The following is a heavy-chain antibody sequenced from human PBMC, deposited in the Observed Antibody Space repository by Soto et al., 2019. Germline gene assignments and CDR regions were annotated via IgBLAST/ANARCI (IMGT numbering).Heavy chain of an antibody. CDR2: ISLNSGSI. CDR1: GFTFDDYA. CDR3: AKDSRGAVAGMWSFQH. D-gene: IGHD6-19*01. V-gene: IGHV3-9*01. Sequence: PGRSLRLSCAASGFTFDDYAMHWVRQAPGKGLEWVSGISLNSGSICYADSVKCRFTISRDNAKNSLYLQMNSLRAEDTASYYCAKDSRGAVAGMWSFQHWGQGTLVTVSS. J-gene: IGHJ1*01.